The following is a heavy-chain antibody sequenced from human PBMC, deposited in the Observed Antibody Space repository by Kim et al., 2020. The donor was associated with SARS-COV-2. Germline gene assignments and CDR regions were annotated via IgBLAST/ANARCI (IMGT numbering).Heavy chain of an antibody. V-gene: IGHV3-23*05. D-gene: IGHD3-10*01. CDR3: AREPFGSGNDY. Sequence: GGSLRLSCVASGFTFRTYAMSWVRQAPGGGLECVSTISNTEITHADSVKGRFTISRDDSGDILYLQMSSLRVEDTAIYYCAREPFGSGNDYWGQGTLVTV. CDR2: ISNTEIT. CDR1: GFTFRTYA. J-gene: IGHJ4*02.